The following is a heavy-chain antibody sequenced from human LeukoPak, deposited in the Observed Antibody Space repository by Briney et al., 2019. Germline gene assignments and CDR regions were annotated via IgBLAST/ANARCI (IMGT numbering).Heavy chain of an antibody. D-gene: IGHD3-22*01. CDR1: GGSISSYY. Sequence: PSETLSLTCTVSGGSISSYYWSWIRQPPGKGLEWIGYIYYSGSTNYNPSLKSRVTISVDTSKNQFSLKLSSVTAADTAVYYCARVGGAYYYDSSGYYVYWGQGILVTVSS. J-gene: IGHJ4*02. CDR3: ARVGGAYYYDSSGYYVY. V-gene: IGHV4-59*01. CDR2: IYYSGST.